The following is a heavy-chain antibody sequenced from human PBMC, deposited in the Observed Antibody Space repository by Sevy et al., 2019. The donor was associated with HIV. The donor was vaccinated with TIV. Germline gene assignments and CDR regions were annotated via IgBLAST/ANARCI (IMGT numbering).Heavy chain of an antibody. D-gene: IGHD2-2*01. J-gene: IGHJ5*02. CDR2: IDESGIT. CDR1: DGSCSSYY. V-gene: IGHV4-34*01. CDR3: ARSPPVVVVPGAPSWFDP. Sequence: SQTLSLTCAVHDGSCSSYYWNWIRQFPGEGLEWIGEIDESGITYYNPSLKSRVTISVDTSKKQFSLKLNSVTAVDSAVYFCARSPPVVVVPGAPSWFDPWGQGTLVTVSS.